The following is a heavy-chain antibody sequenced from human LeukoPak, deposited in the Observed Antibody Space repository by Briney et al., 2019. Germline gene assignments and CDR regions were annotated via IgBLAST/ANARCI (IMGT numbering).Heavy chain of an antibody. CDR3: ARVSDIVVVPVAIYFDY. D-gene: IGHD2-2*01. CDR1: GGTFSSYA. J-gene: IGHJ4*02. CDR2: IIPILGIA. Sequence: GASVKVSCKASGGTFSSYAISWVRQAPGQGLKWMGRIIPILGIANYAQKFQGRVTITADKSTSTAYMELSSLRSEDTAVYYCARVSDIVVVPVAIYFDYWGQGTLVTVSS. V-gene: IGHV1-69*04.